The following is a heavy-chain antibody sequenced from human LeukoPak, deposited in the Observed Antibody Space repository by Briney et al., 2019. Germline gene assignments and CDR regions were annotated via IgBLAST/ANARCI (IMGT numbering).Heavy chain of an antibody. Sequence: GGSLRLSCAASGFTFSSYSMNWVRQAPGKGLEWVSSISSSSSYIYYADSVKGRFTISRDNAKNSLYLQMNSLRAEDTAVYYCAREGSITMVRGVDYWGQGTLVTVSS. D-gene: IGHD3-10*01. CDR2: ISSSSSYI. J-gene: IGHJ4*02. CDR3: AREGSITMVRGVDY. V-gene: IGHV3-21*04. CDR1: GFTFSSYS.